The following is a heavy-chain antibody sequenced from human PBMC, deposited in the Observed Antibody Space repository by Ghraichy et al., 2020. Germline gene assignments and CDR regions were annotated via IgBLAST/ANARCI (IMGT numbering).Heavy chain of an antibody. CDR1: GGSISSGGYS. J-gene: IGHJ6*02. D-gene: IGHD2-2*01. Sequence: SETLSLTCAVSGGSISSGGYSWSWIRQPPGKGLEWIGYIYHSGSTYYNPSLKSRVTISVDRSKNQFSLKLSSVTAADTAVYYCARERYNCSSTSCYYYGMDVWGQGTTVTVSS. V-gene: IGHV4-30-2*01. CDR2: IYHSGST. CDR3: ARERYNCSSTSCYYYGMDV.